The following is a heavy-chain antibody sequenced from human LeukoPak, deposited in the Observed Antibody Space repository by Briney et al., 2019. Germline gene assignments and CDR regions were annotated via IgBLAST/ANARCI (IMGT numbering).Heavy chain of an antibody. V-gene: IGHV3-23*01. CDR2: ISGSGVTT. J-gene: IGHJ6*02. CDR1: GFTFYSHV. D-gene: IGHD2/OR15-2a*01. Sequence: GGSLRLSCVASGFTFYSHVMSWVRQAPEMGLEWVSAISGSGVTTFYADSMKGRFTISRDNSKNALYLQMNSLRAEDTAVYYCAKGGRILLKNFGLDVWGQGTTVTVSS. CDR3: AKGGRILLKNFGLDV.